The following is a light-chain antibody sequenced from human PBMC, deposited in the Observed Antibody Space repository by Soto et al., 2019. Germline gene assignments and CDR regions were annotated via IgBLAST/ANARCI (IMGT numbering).Light chain of an antibody. Sequence: EIVLTQSPATLSLSPGERATLSCRASQSVSTYLAWYQHKPGQAPRLLIYDASNRATGIPPRFSGSGSGTDFPLTISSLEPEDFAVYYCQQRSNWPRAFGQGTKVEIK. J-gene: IGKJ1*01. V-gene: IGKV3-11*01. CDR3: QQRSNWPRA. CDR1: QSVSTY. CDR2: DAS.